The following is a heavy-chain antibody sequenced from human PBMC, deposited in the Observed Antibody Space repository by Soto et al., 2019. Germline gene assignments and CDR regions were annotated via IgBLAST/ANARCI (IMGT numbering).Heavy chain of an antibody. V-gene: IGHV6-1*01. CDR2: TCYRSKWYN. J-gene: IGHJ6*03. CDR1: GDSVSSNSAA. D-gene: IGHD2-15*01. Sequence: PSQTLSLTCAISGDSVSSNSAAWNWIRQSPSRGLEWLGRTCYRSKWYNDYAVSVKSRITINPDTSKNQFSLQLNSVTPEDTAVYYCARGLNIVVVVAATYYYYYMDVWGKGTTVTVSS. CDR3: ARGLNIVVVVAATYYYYYMDV.